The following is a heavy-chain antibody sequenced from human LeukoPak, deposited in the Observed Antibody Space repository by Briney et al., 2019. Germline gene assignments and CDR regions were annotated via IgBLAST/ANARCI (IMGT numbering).Heavy chain of an antibody. V-gene: IGHV1-69-2*01. CDR3: ATVIAARHFDY. CDR2: VDPEDGET. Sequence: ASVKVSCKVSGYTFTDYYMHWVQQAPGKGLEWMGLVDPEDGETIYAEKFQGRVTITADTSTDTASMQLSSLRSEDTAVYYCATVIAARHFDYWGQGTLVTVSS. J-gene: IGHJ4*02. D-gene: IGHD6-6*01. CDR1: GYTFTDYY.